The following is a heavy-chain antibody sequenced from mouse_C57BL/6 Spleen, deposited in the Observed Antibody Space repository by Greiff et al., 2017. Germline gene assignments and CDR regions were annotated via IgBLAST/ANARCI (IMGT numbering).Heavy chain of an antibody. D-gene: IGHD1-1*01. Sequence: VQLQQSGPELVKPGASVKLSCKASGYTFTSYWMHWVKQRPGQGLEWIGEIDPSDSYTNYNQKFKGKSTLTVDKSSSTAYMQLSSLTSEDSAVYYCARLGITTVVAIDYWGQGTTLTVSS. V-gene: IGHV1-69*01. CDR1: GYTFTSYW. CDR3: ARLGITTVVAIDY. CDR2: IDPSDSYT. J-gene: IGHJ2*01.